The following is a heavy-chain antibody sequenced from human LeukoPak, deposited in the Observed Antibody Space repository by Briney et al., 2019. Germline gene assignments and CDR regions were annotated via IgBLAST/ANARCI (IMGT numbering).Heavy chain of an antibody. CDR2: IYTSGST. CDR3: ARECQRLERLYYFDY. J-gene: IGHJ4*02. Sequence: SETLSLTCTVSGGSISSGSYYWSWIRQPAGKGLEWIGRIYTSGSTNYNPSLKSRVTISVDTSKNQFSLKLSSVTAADTAVYYCARECQRLERLYYFDYWGQGTLVTVSS. D-gene: IGHD1-1*01. V-gene: IGHV4-61*02. CDR1: GGSISSGSYY.